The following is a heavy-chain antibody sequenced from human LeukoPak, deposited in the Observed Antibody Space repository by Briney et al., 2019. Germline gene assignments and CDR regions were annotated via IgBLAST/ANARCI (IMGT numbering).Heavy chain of an antibody. J-gene: IGHJ4*02. V-gene: IGHV3-9*01. D-gene: IGHD6-19*01. CDR1: GFTFDDYA. CDR3: AKDDRSSGWYYFDY. CDR2: ISWNSGSI. Sequence: GGSLRLSCAASGFTFDDYAMHWVRQAPGKGLEWVSGISWNSGSIGYADSVKGRFTISRDNAKNSLYLQMNSLRAEDTALYYCAKDDRSSGWYYFDYWGQGTLVTVSS.